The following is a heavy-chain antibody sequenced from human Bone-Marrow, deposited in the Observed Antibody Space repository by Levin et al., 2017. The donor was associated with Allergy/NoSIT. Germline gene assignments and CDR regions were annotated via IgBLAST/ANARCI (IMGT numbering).Heavy chain of an antibody. CDR1: GITVGNNY. CDR2: IYSVGST. CDR3: ARDANGIY. Sequence: ETLSLTCAASGITVGNNYMSWVRQTPGKRLEWVAVIYSVGSTYYADSVKGRFTISRDSVKNTVYLQMNNLRGEDTAVYYCARDANGIYWGQGTLVTVSS. V-gene: IGHV3-66*01. D-gene: IGHD1-1*01. J-gene: IGHJ4*02.